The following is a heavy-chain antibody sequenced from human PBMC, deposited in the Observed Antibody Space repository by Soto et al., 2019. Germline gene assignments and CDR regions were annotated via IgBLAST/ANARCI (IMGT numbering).Heavy chain of an antibody. J-gene: IGHJ4*02. CDR2: FNPRGGTT. V-gene: IGHV1-46*01. Sequence: QVQLLQSGAEVKKPGASVRISCKSSANTFINNYINWVRQAPGQGLEWLGVFNPRGGTTRYAQKSQGRVTMTGDTSTRTVFMELSNLKSEDMAVYYCARVYGLVQYDDFWSGYYDYWGQGTLVIVSS. CDR1: ANTFINNY. D-gene: IGHD3-3*01. CDR3: ARVYGLVQYDDFWSGYYDY.